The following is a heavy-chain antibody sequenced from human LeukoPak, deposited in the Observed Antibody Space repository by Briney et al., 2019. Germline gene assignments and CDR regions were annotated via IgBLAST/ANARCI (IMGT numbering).Heavy chain of an antibody. CDR2: INHSGST. V-gene: IGHV4-34*01. CDR1: GGSFSGYY. CDR3: ATAKGFWSGRRGIFDP. Sequence: PSETLSLTCAVYGGSFSGYYWSWIRQPPGKGLEWIGEINHSGSTNYNPSLKSRVTISVDTSKNQFSLKLSSVTAADTAVYYCATAKGFWSGRRGIFDPWGQGTLVTVSS. J-gene: IGHJ5*02. D-gene: IGHD3-3*01.